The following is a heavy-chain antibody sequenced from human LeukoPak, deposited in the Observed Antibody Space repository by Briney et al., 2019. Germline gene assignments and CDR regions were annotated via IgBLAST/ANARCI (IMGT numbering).Heavy chain of an antibody. D-gene: IGHD3-22*01. CDR3: ARGYDYYDSSGYIDY. CDR2: INPNSGGT. V-gene: IGHV1-2*06. CDR1: GYTFTGYY. J-gene: IGHJ4*02. Sequence: GASVKVSCKASGYTFTGYYMHWVRQAPGQGLEWMGRINPNSGGTNYAQKFQGRVTMTRDTSISTAYMELSRLRSDDTAVYYRARGYDYYDSSGYIDYWGQGTLVTVSS.